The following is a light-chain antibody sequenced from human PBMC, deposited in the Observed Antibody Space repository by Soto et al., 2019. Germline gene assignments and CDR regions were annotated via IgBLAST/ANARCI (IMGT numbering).Light chain of an antibody. J-gene: IGLJ1*01. V-gene: IGLV2-8*01. CDR1: SSDVGGYNY. Sequence: QSALTQPPSASGSPGQSVTISCTGTSSDVGGYNYVSWYQQHPGKAPKLMIYEVSTRPSGVPYRVSGSKSGNTDSLTVSGRQDEDEAEYYCRSYAGSNNFCVFGTGTKLTVL. CDR2: EVS. CDR3: RSYAGSNNFCV.